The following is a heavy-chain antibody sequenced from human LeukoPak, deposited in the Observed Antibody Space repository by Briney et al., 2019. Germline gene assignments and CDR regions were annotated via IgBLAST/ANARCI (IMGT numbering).Heavy chain of an antibody. Sequence: SETPSLTCTVSGGSVNSYYWSWIRQPAGKGLEWIGHIYASGSNDYNPSLKSRVTISVDTSKNQFSLRLSSVTAADTAVYYCARVDYYYYCMDVWGIGTTVTVSS. CDR2: IYASGSN. CDR3: ARVDYYYYCMDV. V-gene: IGHV4-4*07. CDR1: GGSVNSYY. J-gene: IGHJ6*03.